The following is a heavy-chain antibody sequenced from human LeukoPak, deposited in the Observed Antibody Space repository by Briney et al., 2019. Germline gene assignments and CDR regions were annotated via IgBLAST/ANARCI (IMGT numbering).Heavy chain of an antibody. CDR3: ARGYNWGSPTRNFYYLDV. Sequence: SETLSLTCTVSGGSISSYYWSWIRQPAGKGLEWIGRIYTSGSTNYNPSLKSRVTMSVDTSKNQFSLKLRSVAAADTAVYYCARGYNWGSPTRNFYYLDVWGKGTTVTVSS. D-gene: IGHD7-27*01. V-gene: IGHV4-4*07. J-gene: IGHJ6*03. CDR1: GGSISSYY. CDR2: IYTSGST.